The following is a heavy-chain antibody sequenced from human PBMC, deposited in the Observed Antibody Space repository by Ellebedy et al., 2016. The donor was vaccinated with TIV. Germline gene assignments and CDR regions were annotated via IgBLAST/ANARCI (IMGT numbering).Heavy chain of an antibody. CDR1: GYNFTNYW. V-gene: IGHV5-10-1*01. J-gene: IGHJ4*02. CDR3: GRPSVGVAPPDY. D-gene: IGHD2-15*01. CDR2: IDPSDSYI. Sequence: PGGSLRLSCKGSGYNFTNYWISWVRQVPGKGLEWMGRIDPSDSYINYSPSFQGHVTISADKSVSTAYLQWSSLKASDTAMYYCGRPSVGVAPPDYWGQGTLVTVSS.